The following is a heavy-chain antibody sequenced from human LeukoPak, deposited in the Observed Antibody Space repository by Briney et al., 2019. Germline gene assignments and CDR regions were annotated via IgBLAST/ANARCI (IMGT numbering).Heavy chain of an antibody. CDR3: ASWDSSGYYYFPFDY. CDR2: IYHSGST. CDR1: GYSISSGYY. D-gene: IGHD3-22*01. Sequence: PSETLSLTCTVSGYSISSGYYWGWIRQPPGKGLEWIGSIYHSGSTYYNPSLKSRVTISVDTSKNQFSLKLSSVTAADTAVYYCASWDSSGYYYFPFDYWGQGTLVTVSS. J-gene: IGHJ4*02. V-gene: IGHV4-38-2*02.